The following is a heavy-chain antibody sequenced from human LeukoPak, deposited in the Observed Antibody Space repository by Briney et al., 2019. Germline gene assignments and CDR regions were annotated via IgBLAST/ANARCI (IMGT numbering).Heavy chain of an antibody. CDR3: AKGRAASRFYIYYALDV. CDR1: GFTFSSYA. CDR2: VSYDGSFK. V-gene: IGHV3-30*18. D-gene: IGHD2-15*01. Sequence: SGGSLRLSCAGSGFTFSSYAMHWVRQAPGKGLEWVALVSYDGSFKHYADSVKGRFTISRDNSENTLSLQMDSLRAEDTAVCYCAKGRAASRFYIYYALDVWGQGTTVTVSS. J-gene: IGHJ6*02.